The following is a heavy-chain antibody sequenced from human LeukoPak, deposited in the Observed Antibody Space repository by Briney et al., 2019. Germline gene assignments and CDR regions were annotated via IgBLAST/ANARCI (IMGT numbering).Heavy chain of an antibody. CDR1: GYTFTSYA. V-gene: IGHV1-3*01. D-gene: IGHD6-6*01. Sequence: ATVKVSCKASGYTFTSYAMHWVRQAPGQRLEWMGWINAGNGNTKYSQKFQGRVTITRDTSASTAYMELSSLRSEDTAVYYCARVEYSSSPDDYWGQGTLVTVSS. CDR3: ARVEYSSSPDDY. J-gene: IGHJ4*02. CDR2: INAGNGNT.